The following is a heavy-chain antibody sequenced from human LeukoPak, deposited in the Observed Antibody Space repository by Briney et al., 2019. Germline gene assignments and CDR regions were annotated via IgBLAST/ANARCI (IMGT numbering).Heavy chain of an antibody. V-gene: IGHV3-74*01. D-gene: IGHD3-22*01. Sequence: GGSLRLSCAASGFTFSTYWMHWVRQAPGKGLVWVSRIKSDGSTNYADSVKGRFTISRDNAKNTVSLQMNSLRPEDTGVYYCARAPSEIGGYYPEYFRHWGQGTLVTVAS. CDR1: GFTFSTYW. J-gene: IGHJ1*01. CDR2: IKSDGST. CDR3: ARAPSEIGGYYPEYFRH.